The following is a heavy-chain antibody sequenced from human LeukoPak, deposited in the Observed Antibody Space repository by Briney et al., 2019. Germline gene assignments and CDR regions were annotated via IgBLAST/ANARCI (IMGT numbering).Heavy chain of an antibody. V-gene: IGHV3-30-3*01. CDR3: AKDRKLSNWCFGY. CDR2: ISNDGDEK. Sequence: PGGSLRLSCAASGFTFSNYAMHWIRQPPGKGLEWVAVISNDGDEKYYADSVKGRFTISRDSSKNTLFLQMNSLTVEDTAVYYCAKDRKLSNWCFGYWGQGTLVTVSS. CDR1: GFTFSNYA. J-gene: IGHJ4*02. D-gene: IGHD7-27*01.